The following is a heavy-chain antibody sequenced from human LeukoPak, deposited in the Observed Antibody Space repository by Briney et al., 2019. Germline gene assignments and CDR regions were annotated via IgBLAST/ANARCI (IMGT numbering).Heavy chain of an antibody. CDR1: GGSISSSSYY. Sequence: SETLSLTCTVSGGSISSSSYYWGWIRQPPGKGLEWIGSIYYSGSTYYNPSLKSRVTISVDTSKNQFSLKLSSVTAADTAVYYCARATEGIVGAPPYLDYWGQGTLVTVSS. V-gene: IGHV4-39*01. CDR2: IYYSGST. CDR3: ARATEGIVGAPPYLDY. D-gene: IGHD1-26*01. J-gene: IGHJ4*02.